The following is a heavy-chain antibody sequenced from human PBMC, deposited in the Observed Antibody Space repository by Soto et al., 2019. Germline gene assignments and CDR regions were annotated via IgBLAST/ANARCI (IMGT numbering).Heavy chain of an antibody. J-gene: IGHJ3*02. CDR3: ARASITICGAPYHEI. D-gene: IGHD3-3*01. Sequence: SETLSLTCNVSGGSINSVDWNWIRLAPGKGLQWIGYIYYSGTTNYNASLKSRLNISVDTYKSQFSLKLSSMTAADKAIYYWARASITICGAPYHEIWGPGTMVT. CDR1: GGSINSVD. CDR2: IYYSGTT. V-gene: IGHV4-59*01.